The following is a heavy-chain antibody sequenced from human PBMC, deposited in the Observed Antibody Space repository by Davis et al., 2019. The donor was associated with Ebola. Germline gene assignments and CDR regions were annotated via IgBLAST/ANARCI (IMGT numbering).Heavy chain of an antibody. CDR3: ARTTRASGWFLDY. CDR2: IYYSGNT. V-gene: IGHV4-59*12. Sequence: SETLSLTCTVSGGSISSYYWSWIRQPPGKGLEWIGYIYYSGNTNYNPSLKSRVTISVDTSKNQFSLKLSSVTAADTAVYYCARTTRASGWFLDYWGQGALVTVSS. CDR1: GGSISSYY. J-gene: IGHJ4*02. D-gene: IGHD6-19*01.